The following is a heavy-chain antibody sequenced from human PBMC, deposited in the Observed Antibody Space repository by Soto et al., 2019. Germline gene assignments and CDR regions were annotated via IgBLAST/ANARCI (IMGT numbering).Heavy chain of an antibody. CDR1: GFTFSSYG. J-gene: IGHJ4*02. D-gene: IGHD3-10*01. V-gene: IGHV3-30*18. CDR2: ISYDGSNK. Sequence: PGGSLRLSCAASGFTFSSYGMHWVRQAPGKGLEWVAVISYDGSNKYYADSVKGRFTISRDNSKNTLYLQMNSLRAEDTAVYYCAKGRYYYGSGSYYFDYWGQGTPVTVSS. CDR3: AKGRYYYGSGSYYFDY.